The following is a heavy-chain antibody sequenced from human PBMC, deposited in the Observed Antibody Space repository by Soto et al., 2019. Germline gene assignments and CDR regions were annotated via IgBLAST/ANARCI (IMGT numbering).Heavy chain of an antibody. D-gene: IGHD3-3*01. CDR2: ISSSSSTI. Sequence: LRLSCAASGFTFSSYSMNWVRQAPGKGLEWVSYISSSSSTIYYADSVKGRFTISRDNAKNSLYLQMNSLRDEDTAVYYCARELRFFEWLVRYYGMDVWGQGTTVTVSS. V-gene: IGHV3-48*02. CDR3: ARELRFFEWLVRYYGMDV. CDR1: GFTFSSYS. J-gene: IGHJ6*02.